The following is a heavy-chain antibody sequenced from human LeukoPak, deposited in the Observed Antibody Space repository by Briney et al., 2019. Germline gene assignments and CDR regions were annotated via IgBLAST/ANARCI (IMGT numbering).Heavy chain of an antibody. Sequence: SVTVSCKASGYTFTSYAISWVRQAPGQGLEWMGRIIPILGIANYAQKFQGRVTITADKSTSTAYMELSSLRSEDTAVYYCARVLGGYCSSTSCYGGWFDPWGQGTLVTVSS. V-gene: IGHV1-69*04. J-gene: IGHJ5*02. CDR3: ARVLGGYCSSTSCYGGWFDP. CDR2: IIPILGIA. CDR1: GYTFTSYA. D-gene: IGHD2-2*01.